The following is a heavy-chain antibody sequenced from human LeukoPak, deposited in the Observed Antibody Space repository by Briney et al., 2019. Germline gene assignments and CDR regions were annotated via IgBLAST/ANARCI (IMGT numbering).Heavy chain of an antibody. CDR3: ARHGRYYDILTGYYQSYYCMDV. CDR1: GGSISSSD. CDR2: IYSSGST. D-gene: IGHD3-9*01. Sequence: PSETLSLTCTVSGGSISSSDWSWLRQFPGKGLEWVRYIYSSGSTNYNPSLKSRVTISVDTSTNQFSLKLSSVTAADTAVYYCARHGRYYDILTGYYQSYYCMDVWGQGTMVTVSS. V-gene: IGHV4-59*08. J-gene: IGHJ6*02.